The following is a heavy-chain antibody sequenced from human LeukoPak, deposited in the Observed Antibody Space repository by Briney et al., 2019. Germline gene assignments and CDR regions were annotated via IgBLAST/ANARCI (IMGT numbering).Heavy chain of an antibody. Sequence: ASVKVSCKASGYTFTSYDINWVRQAPGQGLEWMGIINPSGGSTSYAQKFQGRVTMTRDMSTSTVYMELSSLRSEGTAVYYCARDQAVTIVAAVYYYYMDVWGKGTTVTVSS. CDR1: GYTFTSYD. CDR2: INPSGGST. D-gene: IGHD4-11*01. V-gene: IGHV1-46*01. J-gene: IGHJ6*03. CDR3: ARDQAVTIVAAVYYYYMDV.